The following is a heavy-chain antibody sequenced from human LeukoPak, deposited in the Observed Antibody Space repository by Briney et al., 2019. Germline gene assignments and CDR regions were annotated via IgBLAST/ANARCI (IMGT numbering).Heavy chain of an antibody. D-gene: IGHD4-17*01. CDR1: GGSFSGYY. J-gene: IGHJ2*01. Sequence: SETLSLTCAVYGGSFSGYYWNWLRQPPEKGLEWIGEINQSGSINYNPSLKSRVTMSVDTSKNQFSLKLSSVTAADTAVYYCARGSYGDYGFKHWYFDLWGRGTLVTVSS. V-gene: IGHV4-34*01. CDR2: INQSGSI. CDR3: ARGSYGDYGFKHWYFDL.